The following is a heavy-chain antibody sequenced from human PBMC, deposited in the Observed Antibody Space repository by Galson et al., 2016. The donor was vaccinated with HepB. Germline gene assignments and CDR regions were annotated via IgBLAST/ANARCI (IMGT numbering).Heavy chain of an antibody. CDR1: GYTFNDYY. J-gene: IGHJ6*01. D-gene: IGHD3-3*01. Sequence: SVKVSCKASGYTFNDYYIHWVRQAPGQGLEWMGWINPNSGGTNFAQKLQGRVTMTRDTSISTAYMELSRLRSDDTAVYYCARVKTYFDFWGGQGGINYGMDVWGKGATVTVSS. CDR2: INPNSGGT. V-gene: IGHV1-2*02. CDR3: ARVKTYFDFWGGQGGINYGMDV.